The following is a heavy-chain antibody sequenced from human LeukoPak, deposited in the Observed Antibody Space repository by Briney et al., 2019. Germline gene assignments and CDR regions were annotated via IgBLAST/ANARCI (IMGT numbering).Heavy chain of an antibody. CDR3: VRDWSAVVPAAHFDY. J-gene: IGHJ4*02. V-gene: IGHV3-23*01. D-gene: IGHD2-2*01. Sequence: PGGSLRLSCAASGFTFSSYAMSWVRQAPGKGLEWVSAISGSGGSTYYADSVKGRFTISRDNSKNTLSLQTNSLRAEDTAVYYCVRDWSAVVPAAHFDYWGQGTLVTVSS. CDR2: ISGSGGST. CDR1: GFTFSSYA.